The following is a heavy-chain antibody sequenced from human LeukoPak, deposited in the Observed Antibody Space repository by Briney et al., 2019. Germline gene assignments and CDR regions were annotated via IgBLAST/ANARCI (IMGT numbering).Heavy chain of an antibody. Sequence: GGSLRLSCAASGFTFSSDAMSWVRQAPGKGLEWVSAISGSGGSTYYADSEKGRFTISSDNSKNTLYLQMNSLRAEDTAVYYCAIDLTGDSSGYSGYWGQGTLVTVSS. CDR2: ISGSGGST. D-gene: IGHD3-22*01. V-gene: IGHV3-23*01. CDR3: AIDLTGDSSGYSGY. CDR1: GFTFSSDA. J-gene: IGHJ4*02.